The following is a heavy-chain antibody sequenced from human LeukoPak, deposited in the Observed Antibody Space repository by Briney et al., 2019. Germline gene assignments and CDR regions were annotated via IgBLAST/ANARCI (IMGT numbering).Heavy chain of an antibody. Sequence: GGSLRLSCAASGFTFSSYSMNWVRQAPGKGLEWVSSISSSSSYIYYADSVKGRFTISRDNAKNSLYLQMNSLRAEDTAVYYCARGYSSGWYPKVNYFDYWGQGTLVTVSS. CDR2: ISSSSSYI. J-gene: IGHJ4*02. V-gene: IGHV3-21*04. D-gene: IGHD6-19*01. CDR3: ARGYSSGWYPKVNYFDY. CDR1: GFTFSSYS.